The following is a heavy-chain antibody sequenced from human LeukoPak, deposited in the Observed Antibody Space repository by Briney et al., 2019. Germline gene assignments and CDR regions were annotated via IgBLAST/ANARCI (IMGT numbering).Heavy chain of an antibody. Sequence: SETLSLTCTVSGGSTSSYYWSWIRQPPGKGLEWIGYIYYSGSTNYNPSLKSRVTISVDTSKNQFSLKLSSVTAADTAVYYCARELDYYGSGSYGYWGQGTLVTVSS. CDR3: ARELDYYGSGSYGY. D-gene: IGHD3-10*01. V-gene: IGHV4-59*01. J-gene: IGHJ4*02. CDR2: IYYSGST. CDR1: GGSTSSYY.